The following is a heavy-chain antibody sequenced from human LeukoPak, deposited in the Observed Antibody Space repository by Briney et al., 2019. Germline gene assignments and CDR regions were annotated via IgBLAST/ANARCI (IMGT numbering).Heavy chain of an antibody. CDR3: AKRPPTRDYDRSGYYCFDY. J-gene: IGHJ4*02. V-gene: IGHV3-23*01. CDR2: IGGSGGSI. Sequence: GGSLRLSCVASGFTFSSYAMSWVRQAPGKGLEWVSAIGGSGGSIYYADSVEGRLTISRDNSKNTLYLQMNSVRAEDTAVYYCAKRPPTRDYDRSGYYCFDYWGQGTLVTVSS. D-gene: IGHD3-22*01. CDR1: GFTFSSYA.